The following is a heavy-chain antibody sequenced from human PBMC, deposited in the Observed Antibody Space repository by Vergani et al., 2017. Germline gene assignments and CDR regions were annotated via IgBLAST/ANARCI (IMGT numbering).Heavy chain of an antibody. D-gene: IGHD3-10*01. CDR3: GGSGSYREINY. J-gene: IGHJ4*02. CDR2: IYSGGST. Sequence: EVQLVETGGGLIQPGGSLRLSCAASGFTVSSNYMSWVRQAPGKGLEWVSVIYSGGSTYYADAVKGRFTISRDNSKNTLYLQMNSLRAEDTAVYYCGGSGSYREINYWGQGTLVTVSS. V-gene: IGHV3-53*02. CDR1: GFTVSSNY.